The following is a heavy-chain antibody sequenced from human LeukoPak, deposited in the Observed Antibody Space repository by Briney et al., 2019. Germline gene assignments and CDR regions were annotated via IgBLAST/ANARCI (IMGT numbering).Heavy chain of an antibody. V-gene: IGHV3-21*04. CDR1: GFSFSSYS. CDR2: ISSSSSYI. D-gene: IGHD3-10*01. CDR3: ARIARFGEFRPSYYMDV. J-gene: IGHJ6*03. Sequence: GGSLRLSCAASGFSFSSYSMNWVRQAPGKGLEWVSSISSSSSYIYYADSVKGRFTISRDNAKNSLYLQMNSLRAEDTAVYYCARIARFGEFRPSYYMDVWDKGTTVTISS.